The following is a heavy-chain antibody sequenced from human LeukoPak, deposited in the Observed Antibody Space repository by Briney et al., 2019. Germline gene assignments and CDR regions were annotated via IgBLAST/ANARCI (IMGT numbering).Heavy chain of an antibody. CDR2: TYYRSKWYS. D-gene: IGHD3-10*01. V-gene: IGHV6-1*01. J-gene: IGHJ4*02. CDR1: GDSVSSNSAA. CDR3: ARTLPSFDGSGSYYDY. Sequence: SQTLSLTCAISGDSVSSNSAAWNWIRQSPSRGLEWLGRTYYRSKWYSHYAVSLRGRIRVNADTSKNQVSLQLNSVTPEDTAVYYCARTLPSFDGSGSYYDYWGQGTLVTVSS.